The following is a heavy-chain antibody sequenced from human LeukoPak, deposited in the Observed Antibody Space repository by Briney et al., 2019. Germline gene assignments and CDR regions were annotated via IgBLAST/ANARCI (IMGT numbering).Heavy chain of an antibody. CDR2: IKQDGSEK. D-gene: IGHD3-22*01. V-gene: IGHV3-7*01. J-gene: IGHJ4*02. CDR3: AKDPNRYDSSIYYCAY. Sequence: PGGSLRLSCAASGFTISNYWMSWVRQAPGRGLEWVANIKQDGSEKYYVDSVKGRFTTSRDNSKNTLYLHMNRLRAEDTAVYYCAKDPNRYDSSIYYCAYWGQGTLVTVSS. CDR1: GFTISNYW.